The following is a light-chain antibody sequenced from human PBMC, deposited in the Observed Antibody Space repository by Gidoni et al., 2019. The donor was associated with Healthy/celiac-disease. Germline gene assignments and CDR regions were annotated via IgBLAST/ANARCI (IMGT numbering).Light chain of an antibody. CDR2: GAS. J-gene: IGKJ2*01. CDR1: QSVSSSF. V-gene: IGKV3-20*01. Sequence: DTGLPLPPATLSLSPGERATLSCRASQSVSSSFLAWYQQHPGQAPMLLIYGASSSATSIPERCSGSGSGTDFTLTISRLEHEDVVVYCCQQCGRSPAYTFGQGTKLEIK. CDR3: QQCGRSPAYT.